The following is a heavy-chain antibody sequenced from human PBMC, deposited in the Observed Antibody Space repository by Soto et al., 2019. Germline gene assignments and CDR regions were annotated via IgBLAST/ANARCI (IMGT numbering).Heavy chain of an antibody. V-gene: IGHV4-34*01. CDR1: GGSFSGYY. D-gene: IGHD3-10*01. Sequence: SETLSLTCAVYGGSFSGYYWSWIRQPPGKGLEWIGEINHSGSTNYNPSLKSRVTISVDTSKNQFSLKLSSVTAADTAVYYCARGRMVRGVITAYWFDPWGQGTLVTVSS. CDR2: INHSGST. CDR3: ARGRMVRGVITAYWFDP. J-gene: IGHJ5*02.